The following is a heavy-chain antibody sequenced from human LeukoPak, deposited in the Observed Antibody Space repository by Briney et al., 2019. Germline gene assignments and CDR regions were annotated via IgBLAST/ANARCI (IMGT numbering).Heavy chain of an antibody. CDR1: GFTFSNSW. CDR3: ARMATAFDY. Sequence: PGGSLRLSCAASGFTFSNSWMHWVRQVPGGGLVWVSRISDGGSSSCYADSVKGRFTISRDNAKHTLYLQMNSLRAEDTAVYFCARMATAFDYWGQGTLVTVSS. V-gene: IGHV3-74*01. J-gene: IGHJ4*02. D-gene: IGHD1-1*01. CDR2: ISDGGSSS.